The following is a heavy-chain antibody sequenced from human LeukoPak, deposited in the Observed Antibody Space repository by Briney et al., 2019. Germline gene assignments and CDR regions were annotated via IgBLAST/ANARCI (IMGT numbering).Heavy chain of an antibody. V-gene: IGHV3-21*01. CDR1: GGSISSYY. J-gene: IGHJ3*02. D-gene: IGHD2-2*01. CDR2: ISSSSNFI. CDR3: ARIPYSSSSGPFDI. Sequence: ETLSLTCTVSGGSISSYYWSWIRQPAGKGLEWVSYISSSSNFIFYGDSMRGRFTISRDNARNSLYLQMNNLRAEDTATYYCARIPYSSSSGPFDIWGQGTMVTVSS.